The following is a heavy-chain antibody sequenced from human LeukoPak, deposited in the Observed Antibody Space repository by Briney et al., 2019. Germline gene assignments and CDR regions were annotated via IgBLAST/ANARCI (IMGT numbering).Heavy chain of an antibody. Sequence: GGSLRLSCTASGFTFGDYAMSWFRQAPGKGLEWVGFIRSKAYGGTTEYAASVKGRFTISRDDSKSIAYLQMNSLKTEDTAVYYCTRSYDSSGYFPRHWGQGTLVTVSS. D-gene: IGHD3-22*01. CDR2: IRSKAYGGTT. J-gene: IGHJ4*02. CDR3: TRSYDSSGYFPRH. CDR1: GFTFGDYA. V-gene: IGHV3-49*03.